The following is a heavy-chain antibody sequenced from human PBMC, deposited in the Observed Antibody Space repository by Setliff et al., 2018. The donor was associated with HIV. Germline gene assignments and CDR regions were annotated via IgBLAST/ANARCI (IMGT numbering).Heavy chain of an antibody. CDR3: WRFQAWPLVRGYYYYLDV. V-gene: IGHV4-59*11. D-gene: IGHD6-6*01. CDR1: GGSISNHY. Sequence: SETLSLTCTVSGGSISNHYWGWIRQPPGKGLAFIGNIHYSGSTDYNTSIKSLVTLSVDMSKNQLSLKVTSVTAADTAVYYCWRFQAWPLVRGYYYYLDVLGRGATVTVSS. CDR2: IHYSGST. J-gene: IGHJ6*03.